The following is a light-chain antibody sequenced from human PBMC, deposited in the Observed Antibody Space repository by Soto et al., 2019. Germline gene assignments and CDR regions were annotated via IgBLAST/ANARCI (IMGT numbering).Light chain of an antibody. CDR1: QSARSS. J-gene: IGKJ5*01. CDR3: QQYNNWPPT. CDR2: DVS. V-gene: IGKV3-15*01. Sequence: QGPATRSVSPGERATLSCKASQSARSSLGWYQQKPGQPPRLLIHDVSIRATGIPARFNGSGSGTEFTLTISSLQSEDFAVYYCQQYNNWPPTFGQGTRLEI.